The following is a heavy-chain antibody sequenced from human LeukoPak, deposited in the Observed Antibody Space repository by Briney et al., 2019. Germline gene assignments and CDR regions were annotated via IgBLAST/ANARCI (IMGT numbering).Heavy chain of an antibody. CDR3: ARLYPGYCSSTSCYCDP. Sequence: GESLKISYNRSAYRVTEYWIAGLREMSGKGLDCMGMFFPRTSYTTYSPSFQGKVTISADKSISTDYLHWSSLKASDTAIYYCARLYPGYCSSTSCYCDPWGQGTLVTVSS. D-gene: IGHD2-2*03. V-gene: IGHV5-51*01. CDR2: FFPRTSYT. CDR1: AYRVTEYW. J-gene: IGHJ5*02.